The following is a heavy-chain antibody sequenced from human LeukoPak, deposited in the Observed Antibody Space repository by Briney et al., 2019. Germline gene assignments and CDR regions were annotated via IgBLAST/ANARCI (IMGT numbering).Heavy chain of an antibody. CDR1: GGSISSYY. CDR3: ARWGGVVAATYYYYGMDV. CDR2: IYYSGST. Sequence: SETLSLTCTVSGGSISSYYWSWLRQPPGKGLEWIGYIYYSGSTNYNPSLKRRVTISVDTSKNQFSLKLSSVTAADTDVYYCARWGGVVAATYYYYGMDVWGKGTTVTVSS. J-gene: IGHJ6*04. V-gene: IGHV4-59*01. D-gene: IGHD2-15*01.